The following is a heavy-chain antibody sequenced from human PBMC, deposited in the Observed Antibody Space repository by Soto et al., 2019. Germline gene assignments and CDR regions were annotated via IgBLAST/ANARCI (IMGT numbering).Heavy chain of an antibody. J-gene: IGHJ6*03. CDR3: ARDGKSGDFWSGSALGYYYYMDV. CDR1: GYTFTSYG. D-gene: IGHD3-3*01. CDR2: ISAYNGNT. V-gene: IGHV1-18*01. Sequence: ASVKVSCKASGYTFTSYGISWVRQAPGQGLEWMGWISAYNGNTNYAQKLQGRVTMTTDTSTSTAYMELRSLRSDDTAVYYCARDGKSGDFWSGSALGYYYYMDVWGKGTTVTVSS.